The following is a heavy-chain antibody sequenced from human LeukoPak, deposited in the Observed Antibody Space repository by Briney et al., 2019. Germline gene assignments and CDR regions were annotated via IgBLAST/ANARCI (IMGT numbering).Heavy chain of an antibody. V-gene: IGHV3-48*01. J-gene: IGHJ4*02. D-gene: IGHD3-3*01. CDR1: GFTFSSYS. CDR3: ARSVKRYRWSGYYYFDY. CDR2: ISSSSSTI. Sequence: PGGSLRPSCAASGFTFSSYSMNWVRQAPGKGLEWVSYISSSSSTIYYADSVKGRFTIYRDNAKNSLYLQMNSLRAEDTAVYYCARSVKRYRWSGYYYFDYWGQGTLVTVSS.